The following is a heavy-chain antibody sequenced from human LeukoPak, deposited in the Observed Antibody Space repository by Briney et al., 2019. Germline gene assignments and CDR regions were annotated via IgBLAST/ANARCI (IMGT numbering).Heavy chain of an antibody. D-gene: IGHD2-21*02. CDR2: IIDSGGST. V-gene: IGHV3-23*01. Sequence: PGGSLRLSCAASGFTFSSYAMSWVRQAPGKGLEWVSTIIDSGGSTYNADFVKGRFTISRDNSKNTLYLQMNSLRAEDTAVYYCAKDSYCGGDCYKRAVDYWGQGTLVTVSS. CDR3: AKDSYCGGDCYKRAVDY. J-gene: IGHJ4*02. CDR1: GFTFSSYA.